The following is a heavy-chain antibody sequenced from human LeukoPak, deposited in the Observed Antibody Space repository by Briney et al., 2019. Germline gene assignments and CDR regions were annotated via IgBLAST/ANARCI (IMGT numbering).Heavy chain of an antibody. V-gene: IGHV3-74*01. CDR1: GLTFSSYW. D-gene: IGHD2-2*02. Sequence: QPGGSLRLSCAASGLTFSSYWMHWVRQAPGKGLVWDSRINSDGSTTNYADSVKGRFTISRDNAKNTMYLQMNSLRAEDTAVYYCVSRYCTITNSYKAGGTGSFDIWGQGTMVSVSS. CDR3: VSRYCTITNSYKAGGTGSFDI. CDR2: INSDGSTT. J-gene: IGHJ3*02.